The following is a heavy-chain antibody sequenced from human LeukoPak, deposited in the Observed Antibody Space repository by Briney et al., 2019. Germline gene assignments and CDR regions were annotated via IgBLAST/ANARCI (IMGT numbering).Heavy chain of an antibody. CDR2: IRGSGVAT. J-gene: IGHJ4*02. CDR3: ASRVDTTLV. CDR1: GFTVYSYA. D-gene: IGHD1-1*01. Sequence: GGSLRLSCAASGFTVYSYAMSWVRQAPGKGLEWVSAIRGSGVATFYADSVKGRFTISRDNFRNTLYLQMNSLRAEDTAVYFCASRVDTTLVWGQGTLVTVSS. V-gene: IGHV3-23*01.